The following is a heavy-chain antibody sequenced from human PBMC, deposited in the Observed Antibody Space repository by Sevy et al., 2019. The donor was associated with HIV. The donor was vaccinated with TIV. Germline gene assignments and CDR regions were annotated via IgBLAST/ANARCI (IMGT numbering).Heavy chain of an antibody. CDR3: TARNFDF. CDR1: GFTFSTHA. Sequence: GGSLRLSCAASGFTFSTHAMHWVRQAPGKGLEWVGHIKSESDGGTTDFATPVKGRFIISRDDSKNTLYLQMNSLKTGDTALYYCTARNFDFWGRGTLVTVSS. J-gene: IGHJ4*02. CDR2: IKSESDGGTT. V-gene: IGHV3-15*07.